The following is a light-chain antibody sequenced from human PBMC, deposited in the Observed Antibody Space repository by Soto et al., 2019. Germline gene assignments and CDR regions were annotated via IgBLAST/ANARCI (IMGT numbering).Light chain of an antibody. Sequence: DIQMTQSPSTLSASVGDRVTITCRASQSISDWLGWYQQKPGKAPKLLIYDASTLQSGVPSRFSGSGSGTEFTLTISSLQPDDFATYYCQEYKSATFGQGTKLEIE. CDR2: DAS. CDR3: QEYKSAT. CDR1: QSISDW. J-gene: IGKJ2*01. V-gene: IGKV1-5*01.